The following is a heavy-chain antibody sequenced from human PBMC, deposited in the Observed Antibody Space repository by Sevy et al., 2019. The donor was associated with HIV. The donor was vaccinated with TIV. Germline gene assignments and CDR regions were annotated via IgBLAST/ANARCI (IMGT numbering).Heavy chain of an antibody. J-gene: IGHJ5*02. V-gene: IGHV3-11*01. CDR3: ARDPTYYDFWSGYYTGWFDP. Sequence: GGSLRLSCAASGFTFSDYYMSWVRQAPGKGLEWVSYISSSGSTIYYADSVKGRFTISRDNAQNSLYLQMNSLRAEDTAVYYCARDPTYYDFWSGYYTGWFDPWGQGTLVTVSS. CDR2: ISSSGSTI. D-gene: IGHD3-3*01. CDR1: GFTFSDYY.